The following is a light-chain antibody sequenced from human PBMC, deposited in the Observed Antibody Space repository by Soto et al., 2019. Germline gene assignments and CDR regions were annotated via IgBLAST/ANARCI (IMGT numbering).Light chain of an antibody. V-gene: IGKV1-5*03. CDR3: QQDNSNSA. CDR1: QSISSW. Sequence: DIQMTQSPSTLSASVGDRVTINCRASQSISSWLAWYQQKPGTAPKLLIYKASTLESGVPSRFSGSGSGTEFTLTISSLQPDDFATYYCQQDNSNSAFGQGTKVEIK. CDR2: KAS. J-gene: IGKJ1*01.